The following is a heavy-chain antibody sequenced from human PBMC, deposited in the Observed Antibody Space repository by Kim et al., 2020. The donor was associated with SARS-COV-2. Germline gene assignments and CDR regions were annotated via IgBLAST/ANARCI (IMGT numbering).Heavy chain of an antibody. Sequence: ASVKVSCKASGYTFTSYGISWVRQAPGQGLEWMGWISAYNGNTNNAQKLQGRVTMTTDTSTSTAYMELRSLRSDDTAVYYCARDRSHYYDSSGYDYWGQGTLVTVSS. D-gene: IGHD3-22*01. J-gene: IGHJ4*02. V-gene: IGHV1-18*01. CDR1: GYTFTSYG. CDR3: ARDRSHYYDSSGYDY. CDR2: ISAYNGNT.